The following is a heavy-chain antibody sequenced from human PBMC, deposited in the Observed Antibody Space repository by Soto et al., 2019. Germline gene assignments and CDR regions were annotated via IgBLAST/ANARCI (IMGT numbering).Heavy chain of an antibody. J-gene: IGHJ4*02. D-gene: IGHD6-6*01. Sequence: QPGGSLRLSCTASGFTFNSHTMHWVRQAPGEGLEWVAVISYDGSYKFYADSVKGRFTVSRDNSKNTLDLQMSSLRAEDTAVYYCATVHSTSRSFDYWGQGTLVTVSS. CDR3: ATVHSTSRSFDY. V-gene: IGHV3-30-3*01. CDR2: ISYDGSYK. CDR1: GFTFNSHT.